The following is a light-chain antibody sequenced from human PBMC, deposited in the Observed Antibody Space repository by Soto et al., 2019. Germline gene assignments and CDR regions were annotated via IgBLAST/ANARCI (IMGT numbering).Light chain of an antibody. Sequence: QSALTQPASVSGSPGQSITISCTGTSSDVGGYNYVSWYQQHPGKAPKLMIFDVSDRPSGVSDRFSGSKSGNTASLTLSGLQAEDEADYYCSSYARSSPVVFGGGTKLTFL. CDR2: DVS. V-gene: IGLV2-14*01. CDR3: SSYARSSPVV. J-gene: IGLJ2*01. CDR1: SSDVGGYNY.